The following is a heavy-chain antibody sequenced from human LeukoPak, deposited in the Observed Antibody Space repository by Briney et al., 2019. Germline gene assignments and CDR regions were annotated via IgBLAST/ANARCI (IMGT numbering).Heavy chain of an antibody. CDR3: ARSSSIGSVDY. Sequence: GGSLRLSCAASGFTFSIYWMSWVRLAPGKGLEWVANINQDGSEKYYVDSVMGRFTISRDNTENSLYLQMNILRAEDTAVYYRARSSSIGSVDYWGQGTLITVSS. CDR1: GFTFSIYW. V-gene: IGHV3-7*01. CDR2: INQDGSEK. J-gene: IGHJ4*02. D-gene: IGHD2-2*01.